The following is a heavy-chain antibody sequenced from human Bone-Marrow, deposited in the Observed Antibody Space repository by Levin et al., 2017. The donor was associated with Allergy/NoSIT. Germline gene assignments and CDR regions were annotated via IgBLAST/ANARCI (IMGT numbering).Heavy chain of an antibody. J-gene: IGHJ5*02. CDR1: GYTFTGYY. V-gene: IGHV1-2*02. D-gene: IGHD3-10*01. CDR3: ARGPFSASGWFDP. Sequence: ASVKVSCKASGYTFTGYYMHWVRQAPGQGLEWMGWINPNSGGTNYAQKFQGRVTMTRDTSISTAYMELSRLRSDDTAVYYCARGPFSASGWFDPWGQGTLVTVSS. CDR2: INPNSGGT.